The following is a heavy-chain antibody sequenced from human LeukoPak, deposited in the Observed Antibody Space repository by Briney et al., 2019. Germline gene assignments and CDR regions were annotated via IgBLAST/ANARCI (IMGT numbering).Heavy chain of an antibody. J-gene: IGHJ4*02. CDR3: ARESKSYDGSGYHHDC. V-gene: IGHV4-4*07. CDR1: GDSIRNYY. D-gene: IGHD3-22*01. Sequence: SYTLSLTCIVSGDSIRNYYWSWIRQPAAKGLEWIGRIYTSGTTDYHPSLKSRLTMSVDTSRNHFSVKLTSVTAADTAVYYCARESKSYDGSGYHHDCWGQGALVTVSS. CDR2: IYTSGTT.